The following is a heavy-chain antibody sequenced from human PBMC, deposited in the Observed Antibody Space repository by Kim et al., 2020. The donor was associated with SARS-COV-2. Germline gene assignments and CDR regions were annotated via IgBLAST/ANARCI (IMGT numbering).Heavy chain of an antibody. D-gene: IGHD6-6*01. J-gene: IGHJ4*02. CDR3: ARRLVSKWVYYFDY. CDR2: INAGNGNT. CDR1: GYTFTSYA. Sequence: ASVKVSCKASGYTFTSYAMHWVRQAPGQRLEWMGWINAGNGNTKYSQKFQGRVTITRDTSASTAYMELSSLRSEDTAVYYCARRLVSKWVYYFDYWGQGTLVTVSS. V-gene: IGHV1-3*01.